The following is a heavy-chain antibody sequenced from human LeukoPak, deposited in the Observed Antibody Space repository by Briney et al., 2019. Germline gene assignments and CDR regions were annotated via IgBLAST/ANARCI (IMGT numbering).Heavy chain of an antibody. J-gene: IGHJ5*02. CDR1: GFTFSDYY. Sequence: GALRLSCAASGFTFSDYYMNWIRQAPGKGLEWDSYISSSGSTIYYADSVKGRFTISRDNAKNSLYLQMNSLRAEDTAVYYCARDSSGWYHWFDPWGQGTLVTVSS. CDR2: ISSSGSTI. D-gene: IGHD6-19*01. CDR3: ARDSSGWYHWFDP. V-gene: IGHV3-11*04.